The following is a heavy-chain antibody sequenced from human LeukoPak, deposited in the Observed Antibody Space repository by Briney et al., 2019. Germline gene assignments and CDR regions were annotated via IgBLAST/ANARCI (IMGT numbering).Heavy chain of an antibody. CDR1: GGSISNYY. CDR2: IYYSGST. CDR3: ARTQYYYDTSDYYYFDY. J-gene: IGHJ4*02. Sequence: SETLSLTCTVSGGSISNYYWSWIRQPPGKELEWIGYIYYSGSTNYSPSLKSRVTISVDTSKNQFSLKLSSVTAADTAVYYCARTQYYYDTSDYYYFDYWGQGTLVTVSS. V-gene: IGHV4-59*01. D-gene: IGHD3-22*01.